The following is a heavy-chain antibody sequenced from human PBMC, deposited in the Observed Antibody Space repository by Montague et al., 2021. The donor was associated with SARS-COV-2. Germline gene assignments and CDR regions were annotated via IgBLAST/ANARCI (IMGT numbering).Heavy chain of an antibody. D-gene: IGHD6-13*01. V-gene: IGHV3-23*01. CDR3: GGAAAGYYYYGMDV. Sequence: SLSLSCAASGCTFSSYAMSWVRQAPGKGLEWVSAISGSGGSTYYADSVKGRFTISRDNSKNTLYLQMNSLRAEDTAVYYCGGAAAGYYYYGMDVWGRGTTVTVSS. CDR1: GCTFSSYA. CDR2: ISGSGGST. J-gene: IGHJ6*02.